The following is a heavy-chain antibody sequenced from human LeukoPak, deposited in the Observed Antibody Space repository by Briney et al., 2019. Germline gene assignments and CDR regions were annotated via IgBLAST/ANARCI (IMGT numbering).Heavy chain of an antibody. J-gene: IGHJ4*02. CDR1: GGSISSGTYY. V-gene: IGHV4-61*02. CDR2: IYGSGIT. CDR3: AREGPLFCGTDCFSF. Sequence: SETLSLTCTVSGGSISSGTYYWGWVRQPAGKGLEWIGRIYGSGITDYNASLRSRVTMSIDKSQNQFSLKLTSVTAADTAVYYCAREGPLFCGTDCFSFWGQGTLVTVSS. D-gene: IGHD2-21*02.